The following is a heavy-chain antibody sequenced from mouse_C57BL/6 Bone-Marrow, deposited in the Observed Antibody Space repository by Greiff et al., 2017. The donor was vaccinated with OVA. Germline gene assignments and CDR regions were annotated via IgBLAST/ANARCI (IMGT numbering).Heavy chain of an antibody. CDR1: GFNIKDDY. V-gene: IGHV14-4*01. Sequence: VQLQESGAELVRPGASVKLSCTASGFNIKDDYMHWVKQRPEQGLEWIGWIDPENGDTEYASKFQGKATITADTSSNTAYLQLSSLTSEDTAVYYCTEWLKDYWCQGTTLTVSS. J-gene: IGHJ2*01. CDR2: IDPENGDT. CDR3: TEWLKDY. D-gene: IGHD2-2*01.